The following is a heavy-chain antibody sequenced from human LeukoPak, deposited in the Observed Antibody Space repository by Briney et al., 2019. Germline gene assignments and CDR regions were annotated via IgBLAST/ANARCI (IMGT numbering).Heavy chain of an antibody. D-gene: IGHD3-3*01. CDR3: AKGGGTYSNFWSGYSFGY. J-gene: IGHJ4*02. Sequence: GGSLRLSCAASGFTFSSYGMSWVRQAPGKGLEWASVISGSDLSTYYADSVKGRFTISRDNSKNTLYLQMNSLRAEDTAIYYCAKGGGTYSNFWSGYSFGYWGQGTLVTVSS. CDR2: ISGSDLST. V-gene: IGHV3-23*01. CDR1: GFTFSSYG.